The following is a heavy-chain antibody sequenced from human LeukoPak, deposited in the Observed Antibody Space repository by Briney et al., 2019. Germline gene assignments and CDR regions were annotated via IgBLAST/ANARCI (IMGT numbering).Heavy chain of an antibody. CDR3: ARDRLYSSSWGEHYQYMDL. CDR2: VYYTGST. D-gene: IGHD6-13*01. CDR1: GGSITSYF. V-gene: IGHV4-59*01. J-gene: IGHJ6*03. Sequence: PSETLSLTCTDSGGSITSYFWRWIRQAPGKELEWIVYVYYTGSTKYNPSLKSRVTISVDTSKNQFSLKVNSVTAADTAVYYCARDRLYSSSWGEHYQYMDLWGKGTTVSVSS.